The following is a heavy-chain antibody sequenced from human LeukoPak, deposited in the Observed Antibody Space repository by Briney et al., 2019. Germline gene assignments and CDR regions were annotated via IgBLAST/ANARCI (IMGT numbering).Heavy chain of an antibody. Sequence: PSETLSLTCSVSGDSISIYYWNWIRQSPGKGLEWIGHFFYTGSTNYNPSLKSRVHMSVDTSKNQVSLTLRSVTAADTAVYYCARRPYHYHGLDVWGPGTTIIVSS. CDR2: FFYTGST. J-gene: IGHJ6*02. V-gene: IGHV4-59*08. CDR1: GDSISIYY. CDR3: ARRPYHYHGLDV.